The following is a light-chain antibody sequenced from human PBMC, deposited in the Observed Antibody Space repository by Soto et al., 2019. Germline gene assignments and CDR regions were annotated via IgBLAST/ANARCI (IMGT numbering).Light chain of an antibody. V-gene: IGKV3-15*01. CDR3: QQYNSWPRT. Sequence: EIVMTQSPATQSVSPGERATLSCMASQSVYSNLAWYQQKPGQAPRLLIYGASSRASRIPVRFSGSGSGTEFTLTISSLQSEDFAVYYCQQYNSWPRTFGQGTKVEIK. CDR2: GAS. CDR1: QSVYSN. J-gene: IGKJ1*01.